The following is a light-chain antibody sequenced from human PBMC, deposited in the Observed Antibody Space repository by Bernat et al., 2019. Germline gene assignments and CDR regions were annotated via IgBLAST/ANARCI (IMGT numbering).Light chain of an antibody. Sequence: QSVLTQPPSASGTPGQRVTISCSGSSSNIGSNYVYWYQQLPGTAPKLLIYSNNQRPSGVPDRFSGSKSGTSASLAISGLRSEDEADYYCAAWDDSLGADWVFGGGTKLTVL. CDR2: SNN. CDR3: AAWDDSLGADWV. CDR1: SSNIGSNY. J-gene: IGLJ3*02. V-gene: IGLV1-47*02.